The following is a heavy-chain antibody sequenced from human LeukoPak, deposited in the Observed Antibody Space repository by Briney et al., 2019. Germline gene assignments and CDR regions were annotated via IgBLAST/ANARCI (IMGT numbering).Heavy chain of an antibody. CDR3: ARDPLLRLWFGENDAFDI. CDR2: ISAYNGNT. V-gene: IGHV1-18*01. CDR1: GYTFTGYG. Sequence: ASVKVSCKASGYTFTGYGISWVRQAPGQGLEWMGWISAYNGNTNYAQKLQGRVTMTTDTSTSTAYMELRSLRSDDTAVYYCARDPLLRLWFGENDAFDIWGQGTMVTVSS. D-gene: IGHD3-10*01. J-gene: IGHJ3*02.